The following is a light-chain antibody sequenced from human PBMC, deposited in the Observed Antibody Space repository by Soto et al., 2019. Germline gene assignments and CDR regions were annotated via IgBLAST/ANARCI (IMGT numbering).Light chain of an antibody. CDR2: LAS. V-gene: IGKV1-5*03. CDR3: QQYDSYSRT. Sequence: DIQMTQSPSTLSASVGDRVTITCRASQSISSWLAWYQQKPGKAPKLLLYLASSLESGVPSSFSGSGSGTEFTLTISSLQPDDFATYYCQQYDSYSRTFGQGTKVDIK. J-gene: IGKJ2*01. CDR1: QSISSW.